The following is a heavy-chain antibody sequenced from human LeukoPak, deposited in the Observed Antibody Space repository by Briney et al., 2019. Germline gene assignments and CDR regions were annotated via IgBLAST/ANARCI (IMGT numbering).Heavy chain of an antibody. CDR1: GYTFTGYY. J-gene: IGHJ3*02. CDR3: AREVFCSGGSCYGANAFDI. Sequence: ASVKVSCKASGYTFTGYYMHWVRQAPGQGLEWMGWINPNSGGTNYAQKFQGWVTMTRDTSISTAYMELSRLRSDDTAVYYCAREVFCSGGSCYGANAFDIWGQGTMVTVSS. D-gene: IGHD2-15*01. V-gene: IGHV1-2*04. CDR2: INPNSGGT.